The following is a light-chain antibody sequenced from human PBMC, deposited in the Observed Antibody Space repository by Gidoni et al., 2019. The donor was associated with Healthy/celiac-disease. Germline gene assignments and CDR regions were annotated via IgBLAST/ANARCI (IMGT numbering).Light chain of an antibody. CDR1: QSLLHSNGYNY. CDR3: MQALQTPIT. J-gene: IGKJ5*01. V-gene: IGKV2-28*01. Sequence: DIVMTQSPLSLPVTPGEQAYISCRSSQSLLHSNGYNYLDWYLQKPGQSPPLLIYLGSNRASGVPDWFSGSGSGTDFTLKISRVEAEDVGVYYCMQALQTPITFGQGTRLEIK. CDR2: LGS.